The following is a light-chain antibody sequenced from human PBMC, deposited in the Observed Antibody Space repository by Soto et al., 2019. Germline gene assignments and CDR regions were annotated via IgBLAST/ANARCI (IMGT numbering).Light chain of an antibody. J-gene: IGKJ4*01. Sequence: EIVLTQSPGTLSLSPGERATLSCRASQSVSSNYLAWYQQKPGQAPRLLIYGASSRATGIPDRFSGSGSGTDFTLTISRLEPEDFAVYYCQQYESSPLTFGGGTKVEIK. CDR2: GAS. CDR3: QQYESSPLT. V-gene: IGKV3-20*01. CDR1: QSVSSNY.